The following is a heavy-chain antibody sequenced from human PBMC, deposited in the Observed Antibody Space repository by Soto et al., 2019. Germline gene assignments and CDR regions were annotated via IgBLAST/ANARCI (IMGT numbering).Heavy chain of an antibody. J-gene: IGHJ5*02. V-gene: IGHV4-59*02. Sequence: SQTLRFTCFVSGGSVTSYYSSWIRQLPGKGLEWIAHPSYTWNTDYNRSLQRRLTISLDTSKKHWSRIFTSMTTSDSAAYYCPRDRHAALTHHFGPCGQGTRVTASS. D-gene: IGHD3-9*01. CDR2: PSYTWNT. CDR1: GGSVTSYY. CDR3: PRDRHAALTHHFGP.